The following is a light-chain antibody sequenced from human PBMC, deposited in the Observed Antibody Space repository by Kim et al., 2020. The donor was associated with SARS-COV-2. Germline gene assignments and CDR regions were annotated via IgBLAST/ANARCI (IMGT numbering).Light chain of an antibody. CDR3: QVWDSGSNHWV. Sequence: APGKAATITCGGDSVGGRSVHWYQQKPSQAPVLVIFYDSDRPSGIPEQFSVSNSRNTATLTISRGGAGDKADYYCQVWDSGSNHWVFGGGTKLTVL. V-gene: IGLV3-21*04. CDR2: YDS. CDR1: SVGGRS. J-gene: IGLJ3*02.